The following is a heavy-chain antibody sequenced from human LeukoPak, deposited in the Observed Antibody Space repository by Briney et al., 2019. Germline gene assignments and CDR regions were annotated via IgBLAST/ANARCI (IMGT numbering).Heavy chain of an antibody. CDR2: ISGSGGST. CDR1: GFTVSSNY. D-gene: IGHD6-13*01. J-gene: IGHJ4*02. CDR3: ARDVYSRNFYYFDY. Sequence: GGSLRLSCAASGFTVSSNYMSWVRQAPGKGLEWVSSISGSGGSTYYADSVKGRFTISRDNAKNSLYLQMNSLRAEDTAVYYCARDVYSRNFYYFDYWGQGTLVTVSS. V-gene: IGHV3-53*01.